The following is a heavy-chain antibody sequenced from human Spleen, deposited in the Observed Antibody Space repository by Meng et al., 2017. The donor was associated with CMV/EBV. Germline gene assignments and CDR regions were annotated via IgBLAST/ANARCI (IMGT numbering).Heavy chain of an antibody. J-gene: IGHJ4*02. Sequence: GGSLRLSCAVSGLTFSSYAMHWVRQAPGKGLEWVAIVSYDGDNKDYADSVKGRFTISRDNSKNTLYLQMSSLRAEDTAVYYCARDWVNGDFHPLGGFDYWGQGTLVTVS. CDR2: VSYDGDNK. CDR1: GLTFSSYA. D-gene: IGHD4-17*01. V-gene: IGHV3-30-3*01. CDR3: ARDWVNGDFHPLGGFDY.